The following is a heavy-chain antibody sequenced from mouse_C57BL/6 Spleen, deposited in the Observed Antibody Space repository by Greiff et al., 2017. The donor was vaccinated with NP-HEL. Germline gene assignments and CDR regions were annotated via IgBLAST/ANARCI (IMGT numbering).Heavy chain of an antibody. D-gene: IGHD2-4*01. CDR1: GFTFSSYA. CDR3: TRVYYDYGWFAY. Sequence: EVMLVESGEGLVKPGGSLKLSCAASGFTFSSYAMSWVRQTPEKRLEWVAYISSGGDYIYYADTVKGRFTISRDNARNTLYLQMSSLKSEDTAMYYCTRVYYDYGWFAYWGQGTLVTVSA. V-gene: IGHV5-9-1*02. J-gene: IGHJ3*01. CDR2: ISSGGDYI.